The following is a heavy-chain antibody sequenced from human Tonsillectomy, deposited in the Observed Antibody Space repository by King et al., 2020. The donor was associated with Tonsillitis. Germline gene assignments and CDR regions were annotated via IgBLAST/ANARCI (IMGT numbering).Heavy chain of an antibody. CDR3: ARGPADSSSSGWFDP. J-gene: IGHJ5*02. CDR1: GFTFSDYY. D-gene: IGHD6-6*01. V-gene: IGHV3-11*05. Sequence: VQLVESGGGLVKPGGSLRLSCAASGFTFSDYYMSWIRQAPGEGLEWVSYISGSSTYTNYAASVKGRFTISRDNAKNSLYLQMNSLRAGDTAVYYCARGPADSSSSGWFDPWGQGTLVTVSS. CDR2: ISGSSTYT.